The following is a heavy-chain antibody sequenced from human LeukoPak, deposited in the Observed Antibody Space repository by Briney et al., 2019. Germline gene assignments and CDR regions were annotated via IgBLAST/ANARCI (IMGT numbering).Heavy chain of an antibody. Sequence: GASVKVSCKASGYTFTSYDINWVRQATGQGLEWMGWMNPNSGNTGYAQKFQGRVTMTRNTSISTAYMELSSLRSEDTAVYYCAREHTVTTAYDYWGQGTLVTVSS. CDR1: GYTFTSYD. V-gene: IGHV1-8*01. CDR3: AREHTVTTAYDY. CDR2: MNPNSGNT. D-gene: IGHD4-17*01. J-gene: IGHJ4*02.